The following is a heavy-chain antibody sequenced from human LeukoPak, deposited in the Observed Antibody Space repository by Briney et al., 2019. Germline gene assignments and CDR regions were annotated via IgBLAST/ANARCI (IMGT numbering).Heavy chain of an antibody. J-gene: IGHJ4*02. Sequence: ASVTVSCKASGYTFTSYGISWVRQAPGQGLEWMGWISAYNGNTNYARKLQGRVTMTTDTSTSTAYMELRSLRSDDTAVYYCAREGDCSGGSCYWETDYWGQGTLVTVSS. V-gene: IGHV1-18*01. CDR3: AREGDCSGGSCYWETDY. D-gene: IGHD2-15*01. CDR2: ISAYNGNT. CDR1: GYTFTSYG.